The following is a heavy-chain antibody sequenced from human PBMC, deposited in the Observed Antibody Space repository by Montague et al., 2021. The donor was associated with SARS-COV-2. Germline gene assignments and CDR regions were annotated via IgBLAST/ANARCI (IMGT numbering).Heavy chain of an antibody. CDR2: IRSKGYGGTK. CDR3: SRVRDYYGSGSYYFDY. J-gene: IGHJ4*02. Sequence: SLRLSCAGSGFTFGDYAMSWVRQAPGKGLEWVGFIRSKGYGGTKEYAASVKGRFTISRDDSKSIAYLQMNSLKTEDTAVYYCSRVRDYYGSGSYYFDYWGKGTLVTVSS. D-gene: IGHD3-10*01. V-gene: IGHV3-49*04. CDR1: GFTFGDYA.